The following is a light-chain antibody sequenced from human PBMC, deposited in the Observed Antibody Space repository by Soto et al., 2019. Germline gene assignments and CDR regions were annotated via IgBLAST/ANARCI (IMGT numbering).Light chain of an antibody. CDR3: AAWDDSLSGRV. CDR2: NDN. V-gene: IGLV1-44*01. J-gene: IGLJ3*02. Sequence: QSVLAQPPSASGTPGQRVTISCSGSSSTIGRNTVNWFQQVPGTAPKLLIYNDNQRPSGVPDRFSGSKSGTSASLAISGLQTEDEADYYCAAWDDSLSGRVFGGGTKVTVL. CDR1: SSTIGRNT.